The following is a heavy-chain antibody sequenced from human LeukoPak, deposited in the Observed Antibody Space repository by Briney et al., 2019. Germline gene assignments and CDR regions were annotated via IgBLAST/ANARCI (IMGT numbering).Heavy chain of an antibody. J-gene: IGHJ6*02. CDR3: ARDYGGATPDYGMDV. Sequence: ASVKVSCKASNYTFTSYGISWVRQAPGQGLEWMGIINPSGGSTSYAQKFQGRVTMTRDTSTSTVYMELSSLRSEDTAVYYCARDYGGATPDYGMDVWGQGTTVTVSS. CDR2: INPSGGST. V-gene: IGHV1-46*01. D-gene: IGHD3-16*01. CDR1: NYTFTSYG.